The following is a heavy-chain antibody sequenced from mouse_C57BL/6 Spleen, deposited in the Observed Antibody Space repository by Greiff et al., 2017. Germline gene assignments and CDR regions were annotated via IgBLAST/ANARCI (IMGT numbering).Heavy chain of an antibody. CDR1: GYTFTDYN. CDR3: ARQLSLNWYFDV. D-gene: IGHD3-2*02. CDR2: INPNNGGT. Sequence: VQLQQSGPELVKPGASVKMSCKASGYTFTDYNMHWVKQSHGKSLEWIGYINPNNGGTSYNQKFKGKATLTVNKSSSTAYMELRSLTSEDSAVYYCARQLSLNWYFDVWGTGTTVTVSS. V-gene: IGHV1-22*01. J-gene: IGHJ1*03.